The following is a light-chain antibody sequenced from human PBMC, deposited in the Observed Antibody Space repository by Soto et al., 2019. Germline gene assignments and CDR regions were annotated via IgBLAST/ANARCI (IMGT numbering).Light chain of an antibody. CDR2: LGS. V-gene: IGKV2-28*01. CDR1: QSLLQSNGNNY. CDR3: MQALQSPRT. J-gene: IGKJ1*01. Sequence: DIVMTQSPLSLPVTPGEPASISCRSVQSLLQSNGNNYLDWYLQKPGQPPQLLIYLGSNRASGVPDRFSGSGSGIDFTLKISRVEAEDVGVYYCMQALQSPRTVGQGTKVEIK.